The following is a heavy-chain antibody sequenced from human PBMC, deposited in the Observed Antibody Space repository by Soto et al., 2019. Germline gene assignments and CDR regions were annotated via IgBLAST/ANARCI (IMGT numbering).Heavy chain of an antibody. CDR2: ISSSSSYI. J-gene: IGHJ6*02. Sequence: GGSLRRSRRASGFTFSSHSMNWVRQAPGKGLEWVSSISSSSSYIYYADSVKGRFTISRDNAKNSLYLQMNSLRAEDTAVYYCARLPTRESWFWSGSDCMDVWGQGPTVTVSS. CDR3: ARLPTRESWFWSGSDCMDV. CDR1: GFTFSSHS. D-gene: IGHD3-3*01. V-gene: IGHV3-21*01.